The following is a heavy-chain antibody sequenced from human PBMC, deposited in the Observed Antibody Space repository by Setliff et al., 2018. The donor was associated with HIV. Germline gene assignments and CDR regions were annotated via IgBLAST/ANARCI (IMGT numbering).Heavy chain of an antibody. CDR3: ARMGGDLTHFAY. D-gene: IGHD3-16*01. CDR1: GFSISTNGVS. CDR2: IDWDGET. V-gene: IGHV2-70*19. Sequence: ESGPTLVNPTQTVTLTCSFSGFSISTNGVSVSWVRRPPGRALDWLARIDWDGETHYTTSLKTRLTISKDTTNNRVVLTMTNMDPVDTATYFCARMGGDLTHFAYWGPGTLVTVSS. J-gene: IGHJ4*02.